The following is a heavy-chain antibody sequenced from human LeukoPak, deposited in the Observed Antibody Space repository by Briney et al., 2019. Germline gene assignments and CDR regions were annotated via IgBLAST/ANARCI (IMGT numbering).Heavy chain of an antibody. D-gene: IGHD2-15*01. CDR2: IYYSGSSA. CDR1: GDSISSYY. Sequence: SETLSLTCTVSGDSISSYYWSWIRQPPGKGLEWIGYIYYSGSSANYNPSLKSRVTISVDTSKNQFSLRLSSVAAADTAVYYCATRALLPGYYGMDVWGQGTTVTVSS. CDR3: ATRALLPGYYGMDV. J-gene: IGHJ6*02. V-gene: IGHV4-59*12.